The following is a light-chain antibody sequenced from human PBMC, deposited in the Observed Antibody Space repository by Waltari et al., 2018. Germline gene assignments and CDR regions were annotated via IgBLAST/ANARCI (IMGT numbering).Light chain of an antibody. CDR3: MIWHTSAWV. J-gene: IGLJ3*02. V-gene: IGLV5-45*03. Sequence: QAVLTQPSSLSASPGASASLTCTLRSGINVGTYRIYWYQQKPGSRPQYLLRYKSDSDKQQGSGVPIRFSASKDASANSGILLISGLQSEDEADYYCMIWHTSAWVFGGGTKLTVL. CDR2: YKSDSDK. CDR1: SGINVGTYR.